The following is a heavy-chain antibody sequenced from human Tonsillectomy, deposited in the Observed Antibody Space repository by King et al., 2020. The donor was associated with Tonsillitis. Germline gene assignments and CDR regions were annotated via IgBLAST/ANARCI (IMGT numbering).Heavy chain of an antibody. CDR2: ISWNSGSI. D-gene: IGHD2-2*01. CDR3: AKARQYHLPSPSGYFDL. V-gene: IGHV3-9*01. CDR1: GFTFDDYA. Sequence: VQLVESGGGLVQPGRSLRLSCAASGFTFDDYAMHWVRQAPGKGLEWVSGISWNSGSIDYADSVKGRFTFSRDNAKNSLYLQMNSLRAEDTALYYCAKARQYHLPSPSGYFDLWGRGTLVTVSS. J-gene: IGHJ2*01.